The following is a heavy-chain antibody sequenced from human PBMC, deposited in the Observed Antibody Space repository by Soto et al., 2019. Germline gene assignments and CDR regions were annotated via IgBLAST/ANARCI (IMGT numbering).Heavy chain of an antibody. CDR3: AGASDSTWFNWLDP. J-gene: IGHJ5*02. Sequence: QVQLVQSGAEVKKPGSSVKVSCKAPGGNFSSNGIRWVRQAPGQGLEFMGGIIPTFGTTNYAHKFRGRVTITADESTGTAYMELSSLRSDDTAVHYCAGASDSTWFNWLDPWGQGTLVTVSS. V-gene: IGHV1-69*01. CDR1: GGNFSSNG. CDR2: IIPTFGTT. D-gene: IGHD4-4*01.